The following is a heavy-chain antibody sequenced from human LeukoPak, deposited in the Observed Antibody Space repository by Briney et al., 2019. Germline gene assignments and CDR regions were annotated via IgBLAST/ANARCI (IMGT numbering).Heavy chain of an antibody. Sequence: PSETLSLTCTVSGDSVTNHQWSWVRQPPGKGLEWIAYIHPCGSTNYNPPIKNGVTISIDPSKDQLSLRLISVTAADTAVYYCARYPLGFDFWGQGILVTVSS. CDR2: IHPCGST. V-gene: IGHV4-59*02. CDR1: GDSVTNHQ. D-gene: IGHD6-6*01. J-gene: IGHJ4*02. CDR3: ARYPLGFDF.